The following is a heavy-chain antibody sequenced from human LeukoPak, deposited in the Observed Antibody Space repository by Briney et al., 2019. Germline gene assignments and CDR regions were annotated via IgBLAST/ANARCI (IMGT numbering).Heavy chain of an antibody. D-gene: IGHD5-18*01. J-gene: IGHJ4*02. CDR1: GYTLTELS. Sequence: ASVKVSCKVSGYTLTELSMHWVRQAPGTGLEWMGGFDPEDGETRYAQKFQRRVTMTRDMSTSTVYMELSSLRSEDAAVYFCARGFSYDPFDYWGQGTLVSVSS. CDR3: ARGFSYDPFDY. V-gene: IGHV1-24*01. CDR2: FDPEDGET.